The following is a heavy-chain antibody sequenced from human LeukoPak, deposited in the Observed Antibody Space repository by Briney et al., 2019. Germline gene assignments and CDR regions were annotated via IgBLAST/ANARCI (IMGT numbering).Heavy chain of an antibody. V-gene: IGHV3-7*01. CDR1: EFTFSSYW. D-gene: IGHD6-13*01. CDR3: ARDSYSSPYAFDI. CDR2: IKQDGSEK. J-gene: IGHJ3*02. Sequence: GGSLRLSCAASEFTFSSYWMSWVRQAPRKGLEWVANIKQDGSEKHSVDSMKGRFTISRDNAKNSLYLQMNSLRAEDTAVYYCARDSYSSPYAFDIWGQGTMVTVSS.